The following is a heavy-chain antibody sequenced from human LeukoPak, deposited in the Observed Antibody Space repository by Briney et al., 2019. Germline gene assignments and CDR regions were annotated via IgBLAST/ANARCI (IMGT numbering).Heavy chain of an antibody. D-gene: IGHD5-24*01. V-gene: IGHV3-21*01. CDR3: ARDSLEMARSPFDY. CDR2: ISSSSSYI. J-gene: IGHJ4*02. Sequence: GGSLRLSCAASGFTFSSYSMNWVRQAPGKGLEWVSSISSSSSYIYYADSVKGRFTISRDNAKNSLYLQMNSLRAEDTAVYYCARDSLEMARSPFDYWGQGTLVTVSS. CDR1: GFTFSSYS.